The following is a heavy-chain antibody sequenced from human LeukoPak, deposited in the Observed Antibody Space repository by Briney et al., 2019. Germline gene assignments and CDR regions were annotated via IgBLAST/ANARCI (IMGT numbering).Heavy chain of an antibody. CDR1: GGSITTSY. D-gene: IGHD4-17*01. Sequence: SETLSLTCTVSGGSITTSYWSWIRQPPGKGLEWLGYIYYSGTTRYSPSLTSRLTMSVDRSMNQFSLRLNSVTAADTAVYYCAEDRSGDYGWFDPWGQGILVTVSS. CDR3: AEDRSGDYGWFDP. J-gene: IGHJ5*02. CDR2: IYYSGTT. V-gene: IGHV4-59*01.